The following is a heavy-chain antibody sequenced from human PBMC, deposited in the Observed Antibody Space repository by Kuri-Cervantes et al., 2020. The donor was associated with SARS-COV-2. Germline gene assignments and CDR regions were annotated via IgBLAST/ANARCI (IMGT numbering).Heavy chain of an antibody. J-gene: IGHJ6*03. Sequence: LRLSCTVSGGTISSGSYYWSWIRQPAGKGLEWIGYIYISGSTNYNPSLKSRVTISVDTSKNQFSLKLSSVTAADTAVYYFARVIPGGYYVSVSYYNTQFGGYMDVWGKGTTVTVSS. CDR1: GGTISSGSYY. CDR2: IYISGST. D-gene: IGHD3-10*01. V-gene: IGHV4-61*09. CDR3: ARVIPGGYYVSVSYYNTQFGGYMDV.